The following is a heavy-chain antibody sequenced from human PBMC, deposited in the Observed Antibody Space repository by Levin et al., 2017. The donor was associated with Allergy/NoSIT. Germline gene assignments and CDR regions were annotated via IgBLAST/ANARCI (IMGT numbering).Heavy chain of an antibody. J-gene: IGHJ4*02. D-gene: IGHD6-19*01. CDR2: ISGSGGST. V-gene: IGHV3-23*01. CDR1: GFTFSSYA. CDR3: AKDFLRDSSGWYGFDY. Sequence: LSLTCAASGFTFSSYAMSWVRQAPGKGLEWVSAISGSGGSTYYADSVKGRFTISRDNSKNTLYLQMNSLRAEDTAVYYCAKDFLRDSSGWYGFDYWGQGTLVTVSS.